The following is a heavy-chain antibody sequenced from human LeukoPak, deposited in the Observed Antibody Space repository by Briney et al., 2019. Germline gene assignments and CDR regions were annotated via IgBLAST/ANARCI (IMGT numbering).Heavy chain of an antibody. Sequence: PGGSLRLSCAASGFTFNNYWMNWVRQAPGKGPEWVANIKKDGSEQYYVDSVKGRFTISRDNAKSSLYLQMNSLRAEDTAVYYCSRGGTYYVLDEGHYWGQGTLVTVSS. V-gene: IGHV3-7*04. CDR2: IKKDGSEQ. CDR1: GFTFNNYW. J-gene: IGHJ4*02. D-gene: IGHD1-26*01. CDR3: SRGGTYYVLDEGHY.